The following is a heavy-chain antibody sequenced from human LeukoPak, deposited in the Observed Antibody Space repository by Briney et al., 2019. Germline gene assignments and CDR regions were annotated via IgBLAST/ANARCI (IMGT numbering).Heavy chain of an antibody. J-gene: IGHJ4*02. CDR3: ARGYDSSGYFSD. Sequence: ASVKVSCKASGYTFSSNAINWVRQAPGQGLEWMGWIDTNTGNPTYAQGFTGQFVFSLDTSVSTAYLQISSLKAEDTAEYFCARGYDSSGYFSDWGQGTLVTVSS. CDR1: GYTFSSNA. V-gene: IGHV7-4-1*02. D-gene: IGHD3-22*01. CDR2: IDTNTGNP.